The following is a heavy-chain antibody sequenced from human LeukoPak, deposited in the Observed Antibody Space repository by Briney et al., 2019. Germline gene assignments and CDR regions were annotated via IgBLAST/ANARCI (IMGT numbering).Heavy chain of an antibody. CDR2: INHSGST. CDR3: ARGGVSYYYGSGGYYYGMDV. CDR1: GGSFSGYY. J-gene: IGHJ6*02. V-gene: IGHV4-34*01. Sequence: SETLSLTCAVYGGSFSGYYWSWIRQPPGKRLEWIGEINHSGSTNYNPSLKSRVTISVDTSKNQFSLKLSSVTAADTAVYYCARGGVSYYYGSGGYYYGMDVWGQGTTVTVSS. D-gene: IGHD3-10*01.